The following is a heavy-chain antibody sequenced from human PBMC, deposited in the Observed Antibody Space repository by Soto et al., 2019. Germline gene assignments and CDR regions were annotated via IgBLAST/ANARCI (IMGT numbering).Heavy chain of an antibody. D-gene: IGHD3-3*01. J-gene: IGHJ5*02. CDR2: INPSGGST. CDR3: ARDSLPFYDFWSGTLWFDP. Sequence: ASVKVSCKASGYTFSTYYMHWVRQAPGQGYEWMGIINPSGGSTTYAQKFQGRVTMTRDTSTTTVYMELSSLKSEDTAVYYCARDSLPFYDFWSGTLWFDPWGQGTLVTVSS. CDR1: GYTFSTYY. V-gene: IGHV1-46*01.